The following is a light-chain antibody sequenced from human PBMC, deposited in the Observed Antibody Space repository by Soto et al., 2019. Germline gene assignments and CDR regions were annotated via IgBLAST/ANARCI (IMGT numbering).Light chain of an antibody. V-gene: IGLV1-47*01. CDR1: NSNIGSNY. CDR3: AAWDDSQVI. J-gene: IGLJ2*01. CDR2: RTN. Sequence: QAVVTQPPSASGTPGQRVTISCSGRNSNIGSNYVYWYRQLPGTAPKLLIYRTNQRPSGVPDRFSGSKSGTSASLAISGLRSEDEADYYCAAWDDSQVIFGGGTQLTVL.